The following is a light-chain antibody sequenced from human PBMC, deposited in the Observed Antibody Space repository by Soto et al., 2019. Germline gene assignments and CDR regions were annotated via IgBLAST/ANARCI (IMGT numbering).Light chain of an antibody. CDR2: DAS. Sequence: DIQMTQSPSTLSASVGDRVTITCRASQSISSWLGWYQQKPGKAPKLLIYDASSLDSGVPSRFSGSGSGTEFTLTISSLQPDDFATYYCQQYNTYSSFGQGTKVDIK. CDR1: QSISSW. CDR3: QQYNTYSS. J-gene: IGKJ1*01. V-gene: IGKV1-5*01.